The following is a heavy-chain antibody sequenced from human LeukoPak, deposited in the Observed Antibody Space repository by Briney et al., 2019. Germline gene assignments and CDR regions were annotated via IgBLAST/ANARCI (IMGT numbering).Heavy chain of an antibody. J-gene: IGHJ5*02. V-gene: IGHV5-51*01. D-gene: IGHD3-9*01. Sequence: GESLKISCKGSGYSFTSYWIGWVRQMPGKGLEWMGIIYPGDSDTRYSPSFQGQVTISADKSISTAYLQWSSLKASDTAMYYCARQGALRYFDWLSGFDPWGQGTLVTVSS. CDR2: IYPGDSDT. CDR1: GYSFTSYW. CDR3: ARQGALRYFDWLSGFDP.